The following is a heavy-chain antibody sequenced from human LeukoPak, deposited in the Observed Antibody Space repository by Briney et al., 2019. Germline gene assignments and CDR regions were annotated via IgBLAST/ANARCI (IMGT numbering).Heavy chain of an antibody. CDR2: ISSSTNTI. Sequence: GGSLRLSCEASGFTFSSYSMNWVRQAPGKGLEWVSYISSSTNTIYYADSVKGRFTISRDNAQNSLYLQMNSLRDEDTAVYYCATSGSYRFDYWGQGTLVTVSS. V-gene: IGHV3-48*02. D-gene: IGHD1-26*01. CDR1: GFTFSSYS. CDR3: ATSGSYRFDY. J-gene: IGHJ4*02.